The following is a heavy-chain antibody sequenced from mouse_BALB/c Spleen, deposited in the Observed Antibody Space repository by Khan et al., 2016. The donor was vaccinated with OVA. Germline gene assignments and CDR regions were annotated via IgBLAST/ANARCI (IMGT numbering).Heavy chain of an antibody. D-gene: IGHD1-1*01. CDR1: GYPLTSYW. Sequence: QVQLQQSGAELVKPGASVQLSCKASGYPLTSYWLHWVKQRPGQGLEWIGEIDPSDSYTNYNQKFKAKATVTVDKSSSTTYMQLSSLTSEDSAVYYCVRSFDYGSSTWFAYWGQGTLVTVSA. V-gene: IGHV1-69*02. CDR3: VRSFDYGSSTWFAY. CDR2: IDPSDSYT. J-gene: IGHJ3*01.